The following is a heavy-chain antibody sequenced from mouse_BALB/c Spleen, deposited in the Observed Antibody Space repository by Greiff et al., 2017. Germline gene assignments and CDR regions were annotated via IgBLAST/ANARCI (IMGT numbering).Heavy chain of an antibody. D-gene: IGHD1-1*01. CDR3: ARCYYGSDY. CDR1: GYAFTNYL. V-gene: IGHV1-54*01. Sequence: VKLQESGAELVRPGTSVKVSCKASGYAFTNYLIEWVKQRPGQGLEWIGVINPGSGGTNYNEKFKGKATLTADKSSSTAYMQLSSLTSDDSAVYFCARCYYGSDYWGQGTTLTVSS. J-gene: IGHJ2*01. CDR2: INPGSGGT.